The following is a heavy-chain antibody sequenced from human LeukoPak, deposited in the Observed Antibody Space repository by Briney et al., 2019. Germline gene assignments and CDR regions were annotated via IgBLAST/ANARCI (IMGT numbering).Heavy chain of an antibody. V-gene: IGHV1-2*02. Sequence: GESLKISCKGSGYRFSNYWIGWVRQAPGQGLEWMGWINPNSGGTNYAQKFQGRVTMTRDTSISTAYMELSRLRSEDTAVYYCASDGWVTTYYFDYWGQGTLVTVSS. J-gene: IGHJ4*02. D-gene: IGHD5-18*01. CDR1: GYRFSNYW. CDR2: INPNSGGT. CDR3: ASDGWVTTYYFDY.